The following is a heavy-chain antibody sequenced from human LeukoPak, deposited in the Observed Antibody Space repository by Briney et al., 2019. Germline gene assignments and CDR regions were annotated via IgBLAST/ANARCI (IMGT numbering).Heavy chain of an antibody. CDR2: TYYRSKWYN. CDR1: GDSVSSNSAA. Sequence: SQTLSLTCAISGDSVSSNSAAWNWIRQSPSRGLEWLGRTYYRSKWYNDYAVSVKSRITINPDTSKNQFSLQLNSVTPEDTAVYYCARVREWEPTYLHYYYYMDVWGKGTTVTVSS. D-gene: IGHD1-26*01. V-gene: IGHV6-1*01. CDR3: ARVREWEPTYLHYYYYMDV. J-gene: IGHJ6*03.